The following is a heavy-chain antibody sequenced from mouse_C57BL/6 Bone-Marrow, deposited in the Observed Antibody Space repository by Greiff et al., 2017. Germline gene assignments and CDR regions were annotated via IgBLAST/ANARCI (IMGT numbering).Heavy chain of an antibody. CDR1: GYTFTSYW. D-gene: IGHD2-1*01. V-gene: IGHV1-59*01. CDR2: IDPSDSYT. J-gene: IGHJ3*01. Sequence: QVQLQQPGAELVRPGTSVKLSCKASGYTFTSYWMHWVKQRPGQGLEWIGVIDPSDSYTNYNQKFKGKATLTVDTSSSTAYMQLSSLTSEDSAVYYCANYGNYGGFAYWGQGTLVTVSA. CDR3: ANYGNYGGFAY.